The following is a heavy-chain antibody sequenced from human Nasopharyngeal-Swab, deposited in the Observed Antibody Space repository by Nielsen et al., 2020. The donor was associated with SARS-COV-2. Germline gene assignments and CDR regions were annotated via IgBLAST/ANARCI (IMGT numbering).Heavy chain of an antibody. Sequence: SETLSLTCALSGDSVSSSSAAWNWIRQSPSRGREWLGRTYYRPKWHNDYAVSVKSRITINPDTSKNQFSLHLNSVTPEDTAVYYCARARGAYGDYYYYYYTDVWGKGTTVTVSS. CDR1: GDSVSSSSAA. CDR3: ARARGAYGDYYYYYYTDV. V-gene: IGHV6-1*01. D-gene: IGHD4-17*01. J-gene: IGHJ6*03. CDR2: TYYRPKWHN.